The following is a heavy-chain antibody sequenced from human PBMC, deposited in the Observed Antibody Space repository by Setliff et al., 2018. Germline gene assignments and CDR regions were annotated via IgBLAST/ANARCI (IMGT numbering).Heavy chain of an antibody. CDR1: GTTFNSHA. CDR3: ATSPKKVTGSDYYNYYMDV. D-gene: IGHD3-9*01. Sequence: SVKVSCKTSGTTFNSHAINWVRQAPGQGLEWMGRIITAFGSAISAQKFQDRVSITADRTTYTAYLELTSLTLEDTAVYYCATSPKKVTGSDYYNYYMDVWGKGTKVTV. J-gene: IGHJ6*03. CDR2: IITAFGSA. V-gene: IGHV1-69*06.